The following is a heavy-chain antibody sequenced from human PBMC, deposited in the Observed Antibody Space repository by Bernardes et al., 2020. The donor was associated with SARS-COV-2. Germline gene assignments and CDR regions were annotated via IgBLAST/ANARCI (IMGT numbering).Heavy chain of an antibody. V-gene: IGHV3-33*01. Sequence: VGSLILSCAASGFAFRNSGMHWVRQAPGQGLEWVAVVWYDGSHKYYADSVKGRFTISRDNSKNTLYLQLNSLRAEDTAVYYCGRGVDDYVWGSYRYWDFDYWGQGTLVTVPS. D-gene: IGHD3-16*02. CDR2: VWYDGSHK. J-gene: IGHJ4*02. CDR3: GRGVDDYVWGSYRYWDFDY. CDR1: GFAFRNSG.